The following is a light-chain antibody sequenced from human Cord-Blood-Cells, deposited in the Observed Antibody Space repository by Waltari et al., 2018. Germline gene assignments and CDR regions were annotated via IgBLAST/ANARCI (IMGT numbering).Light chain of an antibody. CDR2: EGG. CDR3: CSYAGSSTWV. CDR1: SSDVGRYNL. J-gene: IGLJ3*02. V-gene: IGLV2-23*01. Sequence: QSALTQPASVSGSPGQSITISCTGTSSDVGRYNLVSWYQQHPGKAPKLMIYEGGKRPSGVSNRFSGSKSGNTASLTISGLQAEDEADYYCCSYAGSSTWVFGGGTKLTVL.